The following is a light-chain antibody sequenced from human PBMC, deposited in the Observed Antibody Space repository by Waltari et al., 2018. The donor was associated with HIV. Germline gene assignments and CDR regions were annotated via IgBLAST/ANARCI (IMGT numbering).Light chain of an antibody. Sequence: QSALTQPASVSGSPGQSITISCTGTSSDVGGYNSASRYHLHPGKATKHMIYAVSSRAAWGGNVFAHSNADNTASLTISWLQADDEADDYCSSYTSPSTVYVFGTGTEVTVL. CDR3: SSYTSPSTVYV. CDR1: SSDVGGYNS. CDR2: AVS. J-gene: IGLJ1*01. V-gene: IGLV2-14*03.